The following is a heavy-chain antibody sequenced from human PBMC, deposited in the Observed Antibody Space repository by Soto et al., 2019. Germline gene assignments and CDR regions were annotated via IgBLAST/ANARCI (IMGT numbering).Heavy chain of an antibody. V-gene: IGHV3-33*01. CDR2: IWYDGSNK. J-gene: IGHJ4*02. Sequence: QVQLVESGGGVVQPGRSLRLSCAASGFTFSSYGMHWVRQAPGKGLEWVAVIWYDGSNKYYADSVKGRFTLSRDNSKNTLYLQMNSLRAEDTAVYYCARDDYASQYFDYWGQGTLVTVSS. CDR1: GFTFSSYG. CDR3: ARDDYASQYFDY. D-gene: IGHD4-17*01.